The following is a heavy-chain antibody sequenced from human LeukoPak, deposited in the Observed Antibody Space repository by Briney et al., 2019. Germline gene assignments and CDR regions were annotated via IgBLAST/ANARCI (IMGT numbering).Heavy chain of an antibody. V-gene: IGHV4-4*07. CDR1: GGSISSYY. Sequence: SETLSLTCTVSGGSISSYYWSWIRQPAGKGLEWIGRIYTSGSTNSNPSLKSRVTMSVDTSKNQFSLKLSSVTAADTAVYYCARVSCSSTSCYYNWFDPWGQGTLVTVSS. CDR2: IYTSGST. D-gene: IGHD2-2*01. J-gene: IGHJ5*02. CDR3: ARVSCSSTSCYYNWFDP.